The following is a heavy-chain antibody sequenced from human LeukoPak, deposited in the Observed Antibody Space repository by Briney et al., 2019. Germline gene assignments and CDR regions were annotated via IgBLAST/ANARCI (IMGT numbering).Heavy chain of an antibody. D-gene: IGHD6-13*01. CDR2: IYSGGST. CDR1: DFFVSSNY. CDR3: ARGSWGSSWYYFDY. V-gene: IGHV3-53*01. Sequence: GRSLRLSCAASDFFVSSNYMSWVRQAPGKGLEWVSVIYSGGSTYYSDSVKGRFTISRDNSKNTLYLQMNSLRAEDTAVYYCARGSWGSSWYYFDYWGQGTLVTVSS. J-gene: IGHJ4*02.